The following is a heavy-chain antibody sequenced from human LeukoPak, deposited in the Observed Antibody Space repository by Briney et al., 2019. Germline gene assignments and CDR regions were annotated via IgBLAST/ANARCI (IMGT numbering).Heavy chain of an antibody. CDR2: TSYDGSNK. J-gene: IGHJ6*02. V-gene: IGHV3-30*04. D-gene: IGHD6-13*01. Sequence: GGSLRLSCAASGFTLSSYAMHWVRQAPGKGLEWVAVTSYDGSNKYYADSVKGRFTISRDNSKNTLYLQMNSLRAEDTAVYYCARSIAAAATYYYGMDVWGQGTTVTVSS. CDR3: ARSIAAAATYYYGMDV. CDR1: GFTLSSYA.